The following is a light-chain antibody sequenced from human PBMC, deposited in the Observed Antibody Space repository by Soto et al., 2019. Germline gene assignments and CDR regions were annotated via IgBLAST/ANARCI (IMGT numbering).Light chain of an antibody. J-gene: IGLJ1*01. V-gene: IGLV2-14*01. CDR2: EVS. Sequence: ALTQPASVSGSPGQSITISCTGTSSDVGGYKYVSWYQQHPGKAPKLMIYEVSNRPSGVSNRFSGSKSGNTASLTISGLQAEDEADYYCSSYTSSSTLDVFGTGTKVTVL. CDR1: SSDVGGYKY. CDR3: SSYTSSSTLDV.